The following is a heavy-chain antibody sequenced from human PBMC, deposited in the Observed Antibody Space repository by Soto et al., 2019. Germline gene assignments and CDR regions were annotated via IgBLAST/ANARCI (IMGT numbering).Heavy chain of an antibody. CDR1: GFTFSSYA. J-gene: IGHJ5*02. D-gene: IGHD4-17*01. Sequence: SLRLSCADSGFTFSSYAMSLVGQAPGKGLEWVSATSGSGGSTYYADSVKGRFTISRDNSKNTLYLQMNSLRAEDTAVYYCATSHLISKHYYGHWFNWFDPLGQRTLLTVCS. V-gene: IGHV3-23*01. CDR2: TSGSGGST. CDR3: ATSHLISKHYYGHWFNWFDP.